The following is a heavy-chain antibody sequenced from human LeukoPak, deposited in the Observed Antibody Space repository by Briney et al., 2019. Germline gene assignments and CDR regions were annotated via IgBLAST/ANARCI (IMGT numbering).Heavy chain of an antibody. CDR3: AKGNQRAYDAFDI. CDR2: ISAGGGDT. D-gene: IGHD1-14*01. V-gene: IGHV3-23*01. CDR1: GFIFSNYA. Sequence: GGSLRLSCAASGFIFSNYAMSWVRQAPGKGLEWVSTISAGGGDTDYADSVKGRFTISRDNSKNTLHPQMNSLRAEDTAVYYCAKGNQRAYDAFDIWGQGTMVTVSS. J-gene: IGHJ3*02.